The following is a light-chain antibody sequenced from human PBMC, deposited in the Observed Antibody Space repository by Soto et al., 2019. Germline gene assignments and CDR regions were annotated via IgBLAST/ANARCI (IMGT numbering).Light chain of an antibody. Sequence: KVMTQSPATLSVSPVERATLSCRASQSVSSNLAWYQQKPGQAPRLLIYGASTRATGIPAKFSGGGSGTEFTLTISSLQSEDFAIYYCQQYKNGWTFGQGTKVDIK. CDR3: QQYKNGWT. CDR2: GAS. V-gene: IGKV3-15*01. J-gene: IGKJ1*01. CDR1: QSVSSN.